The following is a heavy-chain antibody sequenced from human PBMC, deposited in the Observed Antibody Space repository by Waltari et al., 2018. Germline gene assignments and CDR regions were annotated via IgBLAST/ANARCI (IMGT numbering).Heavy chain of an antibody. J-gene: IGHJ5*02. CDR3: PTILSGDTPWFDH. Sequence: EVRVVESGGGLVKPGGSLRLSCASSGFNFRSYWMSWVRQAPGKGLEWVANIKGDGSDKFYADSVNGRFTISRDNAKNSLYLQMDSLRSEDTAVYYCPTILSGDTPWFDHWGQGIMVTVSS. V-gene: IGHV3-7*01. CDR2: IKGDGSDK. D-gene: IGHD2-21*02. CDR1: GFNFRSYW.